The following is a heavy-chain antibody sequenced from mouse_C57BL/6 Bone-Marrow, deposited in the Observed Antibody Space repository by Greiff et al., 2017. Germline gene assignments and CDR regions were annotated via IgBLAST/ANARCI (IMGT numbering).Heavy chain of an antibody. CDR3: ARDPYYDY. J-gene: IGHJ2*01. CDR2: IDPSDSNT. CDR1: GYTFTSYG. Sequence: VQLQQPGAELVMPGASVKLSCKASGYTFTSYGMRWVKQRPGQGLEWIGEIDPSDSNTNYNQKFKGKSTLTVDKSSSTAYMQRRSLTSEDSAVYDCARDPYYDYWGQGTTLTVSS. V-gene: IGHV1-69*01.